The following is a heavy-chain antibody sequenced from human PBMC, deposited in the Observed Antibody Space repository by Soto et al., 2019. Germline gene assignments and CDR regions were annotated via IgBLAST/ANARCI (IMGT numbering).Heavy chain of an antibody. V-gene: IGHV3-13*04. CDR2: IGTAGDT. CDR3: ARGSHVLRYFDWSLPDYYGMDV. CDR1: GFTFSSYD. D-gene: IGHD3-9*01. J-gene: IGHJ6*02. Sequence: PGGFLRLSCAASGFTFSSYDRHWVRQATGKGLEWVSAIGTAGDTYYPGSVKGRFTISRENAKNSLYLQMNSLRAGDTAVYYCARGSHVLRYFDWSLPDYYGMDVWGQGTTVTVSS.